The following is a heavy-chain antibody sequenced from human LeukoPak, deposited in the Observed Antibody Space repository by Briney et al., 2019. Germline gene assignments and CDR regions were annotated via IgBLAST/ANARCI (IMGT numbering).Heavy chain of an antibody. D-gene: IGHD3-9*01. V-gene: IGHV3-66*01. Sequence: GGSLRLSCAASGFTVSSNYLSWVRQAPGKGLERVSTIYSGGSTYYADSVTGRFTISRDNSKNTLYLQMNSLRADDTAVYYCARDGAVLTGYYDYWGQGTLVTVSS. CDR3: ARDGAVLTGYYDY. CDR1: GFTVSSNY. CDR2: IYSGGST. J-gene: IGHJ4*02.